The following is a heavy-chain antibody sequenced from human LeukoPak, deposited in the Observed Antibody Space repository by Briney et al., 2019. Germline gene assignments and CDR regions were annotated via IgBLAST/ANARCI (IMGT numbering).Heavy chain of an antibody. Sequence: SETLSLTCAVYGGSFSGYYWSWIHQPPGKGLEWIGEINHSGSTNYNPSLKSRVTISVDTSKNQFSLKLSSVTAADTAVYYCARGRAVVPAASRGYFDYWGQGTLVTVSS. J-gene: IGHJ4*02. CDR2: INHSGST. D-gene: IGHD2-2*01. V-gene: IGHV4-34*01. CDR3: ARGRAVVPAASRGYFDY. CDR1: GGSFSGYY.